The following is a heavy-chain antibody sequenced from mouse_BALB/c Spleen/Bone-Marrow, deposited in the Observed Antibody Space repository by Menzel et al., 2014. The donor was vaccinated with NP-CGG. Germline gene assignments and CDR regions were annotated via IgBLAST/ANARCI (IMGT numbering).Heavy chain of an antibody. Sequence: EVKVEEPGGGLVQPGGSRKLSCAASGFTFSNFGMHWFRQSPEKGLEWVAFVSTGSTIIYYADTVKGRFTISGDNPENTLFLQMTSLRSEDTAIYYCARSHFYGNYFDYWGQGTTLTVSS. CDR2: VSTGSTII. V-gene: IGHV5-17*02. CDR1: GFTFSNFG. D-gene: IGHD2-1*01. J-gene: IGHJ2*01. CDR3: ARSHFYGNYFDY.